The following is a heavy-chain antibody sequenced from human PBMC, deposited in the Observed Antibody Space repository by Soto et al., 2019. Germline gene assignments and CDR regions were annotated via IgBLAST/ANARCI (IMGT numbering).Heavy chain of an antibody. V-gene: IGHV4-4*02. D-gene: IGHD5-18*01. Sequence: SETLSLTCAVSGGSISSSNWWSWVRQPPGKGLEWIGEIYHSGSTNYNPSLKSRVTISVDKSKNQFSLKLSSVTAADTAVYYCASRIQLCQGAFDYWGRGTLVTVSS. CDR3: ASRIQLCQGAFDY. CDR1: GGSISSSNW. CDR2: IYHSGST. J-gene: IGHJ4*02.